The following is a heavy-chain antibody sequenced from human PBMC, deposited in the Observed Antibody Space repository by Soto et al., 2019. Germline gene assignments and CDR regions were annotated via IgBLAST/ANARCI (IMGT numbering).Heavy chain of an antibody. CDR1: GGSFSGYY. D-gene: IGHD1-1*01. CDR3: AKSGGKLERRIDYYYYYYMDV. CDR2: INHSGST. J-gene: IGHJ6*03. Sequence: SETLSLTYAVYGGSFSGYYWSWIRQPPGKGLEWIGEINHSGSTNYNPSLKSRVTISVDTSKNRFSLRLSSVTAEDTAVYYCAKSGGKLERRIDYYYYYYMDVWGKGTTVTVSS. V-gene: IGHV4-34*01.